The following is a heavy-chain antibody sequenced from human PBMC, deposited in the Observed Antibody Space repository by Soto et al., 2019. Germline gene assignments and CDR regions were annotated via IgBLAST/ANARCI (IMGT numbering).Heavy chain of an antibody. CDR1: GYTFTVYY. J-gene: IGHJ1*01. D-gene: IGHD2-2*01. Sequence: ASVKVSCKASGYTFTVYYMHWVRQAPGQGLEWMGWINPNSGVTNYAQKFQGRVTMTRDTYISTAYMELSRLRSDDTAVYYCARVSARGVVPADLRFAYCGHVNLFGVSS. CDR2: INPNSGVT. V-gene: IGHV1-2*02. CDR3: ARVSARGVVPADLRFAY.